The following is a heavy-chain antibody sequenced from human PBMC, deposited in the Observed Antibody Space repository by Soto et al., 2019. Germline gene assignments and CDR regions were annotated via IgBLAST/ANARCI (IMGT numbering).Heavy chain of an antibody. V-gene: IGHV3-30-3*01. CDR3: ARGPYYYDSSGPLDY. J-gene: IGHJ4*02. CDR1: GFTFSSYA. CDR2: ISYDGSNK. D-gene: IGHD3-22*01. Sequence: VGSLRLSCAASGFTFSSYAMHWVRQAPGKGLEWVAVISYDGSNKYYADSVKGRFTISRDNSKNTLYLQMNSLRAEDTAVYYCARGPYYYDSSGPLDYWGQGTLVTVSS.